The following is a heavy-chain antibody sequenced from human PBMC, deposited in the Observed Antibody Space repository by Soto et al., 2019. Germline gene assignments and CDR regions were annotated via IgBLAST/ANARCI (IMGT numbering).Heavy chain of an antibody. CDR3: ERDGGVFNDNGLDV. D-gene: IGHD2-8*02. CDR2: FYEIEST. Sequence: SETLSLTGTVSGGSVSRGNYYWSGNRQTPGKGREGIGYFYEIESTKYNPSLKSRVTISVDTSKNQSALKVTAATAADTAVHYCERDGGVFNDNGLDVWGQGTTVTVSS. J-gene: IGHJ6*02. CDR1: GGSVSRGNYY. V-gene: IGHV4-61*01.